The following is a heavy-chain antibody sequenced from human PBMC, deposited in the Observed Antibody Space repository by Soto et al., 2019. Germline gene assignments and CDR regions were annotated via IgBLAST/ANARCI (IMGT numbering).Heavy chain of an antibody. J-gene: IGHJ4*02. CDR3: ANDGRGSGSHYNSFGY. Sequence: EVQLVEFGGGLIQPGGSLKLSCAASGFTVGNNYMSWVRQAPGKGLEWVSLIYSTGTTNYADSVKGRFTVSRDNAKNTLYLQINSLRAEDTAVYYCANDGRGSGSHYNSFGYWGQGTLVTVSS. CDR2: IYSTGTT. CDR1: GFTVGNNY. D-gene: IGHD3-10*01. V-gene: IGHV3-53*01.